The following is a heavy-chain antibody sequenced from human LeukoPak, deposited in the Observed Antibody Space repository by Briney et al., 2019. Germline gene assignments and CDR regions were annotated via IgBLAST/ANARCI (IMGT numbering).Heavy chain of an antibody. Sequence: SETLSLTCTVSGGSISSSDNYWGWIRQPPGRTLEWIGSLSYSGTSSKYNPSFKSRAAISLDMSKNQFSLKLSSVTAADTALYFCARAPHDLTAVPSRLFDVWGQGTLVTVSS. D-gene: IGHD2-21*02. CDR2: LSYSGTSS. V-gene: IGHV4-39*07. CDR1: GGSISSSDNY. CDR3: ARAPHDLTAVPSRLFDV. J-gene: IGHJ4*02.